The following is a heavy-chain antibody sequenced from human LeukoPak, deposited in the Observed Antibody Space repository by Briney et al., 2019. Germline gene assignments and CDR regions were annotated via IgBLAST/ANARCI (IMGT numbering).Heavy chain of an antibody. D-gene: IGHD6-19*01. CDR1: GFTFSSHW. CDR2: INSDGSNT. CDR3: AGGSIGVSGTRNSLDY. Sequence: PGGSMRLSCAASGFTFSSHWMHWVRQAPGQGLMWVSRINSDGSNTKYAESVKGRFTIFRDNAKNTLHLQMNSLRAEDTAVYYCAGGSIGVSGTRNSLDYWGQEILVTVSS. J-gene: IGHJ4*02. V-gene: IGHV3-74*03.